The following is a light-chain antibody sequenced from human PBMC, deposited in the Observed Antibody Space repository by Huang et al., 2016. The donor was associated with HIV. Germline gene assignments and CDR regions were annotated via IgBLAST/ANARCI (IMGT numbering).Light chain of an antibody. CDR2: DAT. V-gene: IGKV3-11*01. J-gene: IGKJ4*01. CDR3: QQRYDWPLT. Sequence: EIVLTQSPATLSLSPGERATLSCRASQSVSSYLAWYQQKPGQAPSLLIYDATSRAPGFPACCCGSGSGTYFTLTISNLEPEDFAFYSCQQRYDWPLTFGGGTKVEIK. CDR1: QSVSSY.